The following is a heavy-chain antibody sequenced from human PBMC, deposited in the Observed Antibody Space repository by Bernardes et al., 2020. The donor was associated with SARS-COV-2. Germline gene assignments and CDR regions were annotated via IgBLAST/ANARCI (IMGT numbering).Heavy chain of an antibody. CDR1: GASFRGYY. CDR2: MDHSGSI. J-gene: IGHJ3*02. V-gene: IGHV4-34*01. CDR3: ARSDSSGLLGFLGAFDI. D-gene: IGHD3-10*01. Sequence: SEPLSLTCAVYGASFRGYYWSWIRKPPGKGLEWIGEMDHSGSINYNPSLKSRVTMSVDTSKTQFSLKLSSVTAADTAVYYCARSDSSGLLGFLGAFDIWGQGTIVTVSS.